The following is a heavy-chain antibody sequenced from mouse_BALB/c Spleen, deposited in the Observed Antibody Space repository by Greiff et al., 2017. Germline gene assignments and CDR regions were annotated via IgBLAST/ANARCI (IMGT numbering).Heavy chain of an antibody. D-gene: IGHD1-2*01. CDR3: TRDYYGYGDY. CDR1: GFTFSSYT. Sequence: EVKLMESGGGLVKPGGSLKLSCAASGFTFSSYTMSWVRQTPEKRLEWVATISSGGSYTYYPDSVKGRFTISRDNAKNTLYLQMSSLKSEDTAMYYCTRDYYGYGDYWGQGTTLTVSS. V-gene: IGHV5-6-4*01. J-gene: IGHJ2*01. CDR2: ISSGGSYT.